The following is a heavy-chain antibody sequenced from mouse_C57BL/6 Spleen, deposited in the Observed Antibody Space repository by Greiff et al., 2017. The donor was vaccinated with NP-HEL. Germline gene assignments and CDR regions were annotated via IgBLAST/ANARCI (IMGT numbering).Heavy chain of an antibody. CDR2: IDPSDSYT. Sequence: QVQLKQPGAELVMPGASVKLSCKASGYTFTSYWMHWVKQRPGQGLEWIGEIDPSDSYTNYNQKFKGKSTLTVDKSSSTAYMQLSSLTSEDSAVYYCARRGQLRLHFDVWGTGTTVTVSS. J-gene: IGHJ1*03. V-gene: IGHV1-69*01. D-gene: IGHD3-2*02. CDR1: GYTFTSYW. CDR3: ARRGQLRLHFDV.